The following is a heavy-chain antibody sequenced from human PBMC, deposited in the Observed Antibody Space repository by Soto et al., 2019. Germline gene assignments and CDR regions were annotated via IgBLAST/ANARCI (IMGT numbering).Heavy chain of an antibody. CDR3: AKSDCGYGGWKRLEH. J-gene: IGHJ5*02. Sequence: EVQLVESGGGLIQPGGSLRLSCAASGVTLSSYAMAWVRQAPGKGLEWFSSISDRDAETVNADSVRGRFTIARDNPKNPLYLQVDTVRAEDPAVDYCAKSDCGYGGWKRLEHWGQGTLLTVSS. D-gene: IGHD5-12*01. CDR1: GVTLSSYA. V-gene: IGHV3-23*04. CDR2: ISDRDAET.